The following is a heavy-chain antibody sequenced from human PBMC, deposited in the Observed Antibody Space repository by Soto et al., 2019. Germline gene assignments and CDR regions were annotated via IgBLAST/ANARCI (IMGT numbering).Heavy chain of an antibody. D-gene: IGHD2-2*01. J-gene: IGHJ4*02. CDR3: ARDPIVVVPAAFFDY. V-gene: IGHV3-33*01. CDR1: GFTFSSYG. Sequence: QVQLVESGGGVVQPGRSLRLSCAASGFTFSSYGMHWVRQAPGKGLEWVAVIWYDGSNKYYADSVKGRFTISRDNSKNTLYLQMNSLRADDTAVYYCARDPIVVVPAAFFDYWGQGTLVTVSS. CDR2: IWYDGSNK.